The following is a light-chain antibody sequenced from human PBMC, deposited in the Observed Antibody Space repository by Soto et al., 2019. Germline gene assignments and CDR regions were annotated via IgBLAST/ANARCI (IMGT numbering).Light chain of an antibody. CDR1: SSDVGSYNL. CDR3: WTNEVSSLYV. J-gene: IGLJ1*01. Sequence: QSVLTQPASVSGSPGQSITISCTGTSSDVGSYNLVSWYQQHPGKAPKLMIYEVSKRPSGVSNRFSGSKSGNTASLTIYGLQAEDEADNDWWTNEVSSLYV. CDR2: EVS. V-gene: IGLV2-23*02.